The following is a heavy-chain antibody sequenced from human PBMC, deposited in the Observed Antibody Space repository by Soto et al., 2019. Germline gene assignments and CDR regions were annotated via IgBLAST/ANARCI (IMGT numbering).Heavy chain of an antibody. Sequence: QVQLVQSGAEVKKPGASVKVSCKASGYTFTSYGISWVRQAPGQGLEWMGWISAYNGNTNYAQKLQGRVTMTTDTSTSTAYMELRSLRSDDTAVYYCARENRGFVAVAGTQRNNWFDPWGQGTLVTVSS. J-gene: IGHJ5*02. CDR2: ISAYNGNT. V-gene: IGHV1-18*01. D-gene: IGHD6-19*01. CDR3: ARENRGFVAVAGTQRNNWFDP. CDR1: GYTFTSYG.